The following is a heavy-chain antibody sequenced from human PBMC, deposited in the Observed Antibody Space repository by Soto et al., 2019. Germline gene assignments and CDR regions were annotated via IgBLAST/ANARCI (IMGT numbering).Heavy chain of an antibody. CDR2: LSAGNGKT. CDR3: ARGSGLTYFDY. Sequence: QVQLVQSGAEVKKPGASVKVSCKASGYTFTSYAMHWVRQAPGQRLEWMGWLSAGNGKTKYSQKFQSRVTITRDTSASTAYMELSSLRSEDTAVYYCARGSGLTYFDYWGQGTLVTVS. J-gene: IGHJ4*02. CDR1: GYTFTSYA. D-gene: IGHD3-10*01. V-gene: IGHV1-3*01.